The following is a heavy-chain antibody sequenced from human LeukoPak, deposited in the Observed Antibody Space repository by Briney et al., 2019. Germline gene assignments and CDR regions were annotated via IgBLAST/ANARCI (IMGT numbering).Heavy chain of an antibody. V-gene: IGHV4-59*01. D-gene: IGHD6-19*01. CDR2: IYYSGST. CDR3: ARSYSSGLEFDY. Sequence: PSETLSLTRTVSGGSISSYYWSWIRQPPGKGLEWIGYIYYSGSTNYNPSLKSRVTISVDTSKNQFSLKLSSVTAADTAVYYCARSYSSGLEFDYWGQGTLATVSS. CDR1: GGSISSYY. J-gene: IGHJ4*02.